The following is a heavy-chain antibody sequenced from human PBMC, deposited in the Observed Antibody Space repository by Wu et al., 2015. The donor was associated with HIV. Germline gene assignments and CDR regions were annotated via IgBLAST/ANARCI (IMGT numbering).Heavy chain of an antibody. CDR3: ATRKSGYSYGFLRYYALDV. Sequence: QVQLVQSGAEVKKPGASVKVSCKVSGNRLIEMIMHWVRQAPGKGLEWMGGFDPEDGEIKYAQKFQGRVTMTEDTATDTAYMELSSLTSEDTAVYYCATRKSGYSYGFLRYYALDVWGQGTTVTVSS. D-gene: IGHD5-18*01. J-gene: IGHJ6*02. CDR1: GNRLIEMI. V-gene: IGHV1-24*01. CDR2: FDPEDGEI.